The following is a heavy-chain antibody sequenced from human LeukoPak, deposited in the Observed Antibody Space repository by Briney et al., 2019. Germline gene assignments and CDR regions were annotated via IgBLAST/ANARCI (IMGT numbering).Heavy chain of an antibody. Sequence: GASVKVSCKASGGTFSSYAISWVRQAPGQGLEWMGGIIPIFGTANYAQKFQGRVTITTDESTSTAYMELSSLRSEDTAVYYCARDITPRDSELDLPGTNRYYYYMDVWGKGTTVTVSS. J-gene: IGHJ6*03. CDR1: GGTFSSYA. CDR2: IIPIFGTA. CDR3: ARDITPRDSELDLPGTNRYYYYMDV. V-gene: IGHV1-69*05. D-gene: IGHD1-7*01.